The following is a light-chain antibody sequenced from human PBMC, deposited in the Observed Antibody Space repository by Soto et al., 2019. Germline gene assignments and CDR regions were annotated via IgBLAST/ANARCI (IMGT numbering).Light chain of an antibody. J-gene: IGKJ3*01. Sequence: IQLTQSPSSLSASVGDRVTITCRASQDIAIYLAWYQQKPGEAPKLLIYAASTLYGGVPSRFSGSGSGTDFALTITSLQAEDFATYYCQQFDDYPFTFGPGTKVDFK. CDR2: AAS. CDR3: QQFDDYPFT. CDR1: QDIAIY. V-gene: IGKV1-9*01.